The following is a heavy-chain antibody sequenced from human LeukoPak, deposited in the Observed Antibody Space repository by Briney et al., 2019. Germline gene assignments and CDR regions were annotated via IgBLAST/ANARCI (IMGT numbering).Heavy chain of an antibody. J-gene: IGHJ4*02. CDR2: INPSGGST. D-gene: IGHD3-22*01. CDR1: GYTFTSYY. CDR3: ARQYYYDSSGYLPYFDY. Sequence: ASVKVSCKASGYTFTSYYMHWVRQAPGQGLEWMGIINPSGGSTSYAQKFQGRVTMTRDTSTSTVYMELSSLRSEDTAVYYCARQYYYDSSGYLPYFDYWGQGTLVTVSS. V-gene: IGHV1-46*01.